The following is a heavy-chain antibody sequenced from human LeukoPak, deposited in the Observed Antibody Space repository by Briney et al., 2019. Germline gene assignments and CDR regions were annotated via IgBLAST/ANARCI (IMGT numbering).Heavy chain of an antibody. CDR2: ISSSSSYI. J-gene: IGHJ6*03. V-gene: IGHV3-21*01. CDR1: GFTFSTFA. D-gene: IGHD4-17*01. CDR3: ARGDYGDYWNYYYMDV. Sequence: PGGSLRLSCAASGFTFSTFAMIWVRQPPGKGLEWVSSISSSSSYIYYADSVKGRFTISRDNAKNSLYLQMNSLRAEDTAVYSCARGDYGDYWNYYYMDVWGKGTTVTVSS.